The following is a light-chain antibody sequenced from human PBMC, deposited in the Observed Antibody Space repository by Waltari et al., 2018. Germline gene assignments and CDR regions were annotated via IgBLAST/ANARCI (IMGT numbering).Light chain of an antibody. Sequence: QSVLTQPPSVSGAPGQRVTISCTGSSSNIGADYDVHWYQHLPGTAPKLLIYGINNRPSGVPDRVSGSKSDTSASLAITGLQAEDEADYYCQSYDSSLSGYVFGTGTKVTVL. CDR3: QSYDSSLSGYV. CDR2: GIN. J-gene: IGLJ1*01. V-gene: IGLV1-40*01. CDR1: SSNIGADYD.